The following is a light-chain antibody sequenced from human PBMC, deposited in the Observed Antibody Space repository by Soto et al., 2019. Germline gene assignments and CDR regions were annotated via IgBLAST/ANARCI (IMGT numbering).Light chain of an antibody. CDR1: NSDVGGYDY. Sequence: QSVLTQPPSASGSPGQSVTTSCTGSNSDVGGYDYVSWYQQHPGKAPKLLIYEVTKRPSGVPDRFSGYKSGNTASLTVSGLQTEDEADYYCSSYAGTSILYVFGGGTKVTV. J-gene: IGLJ1*01. CDR2: EVT. CDR3: SSYAGTSILYV. V-gene: IGLV2-8*01.